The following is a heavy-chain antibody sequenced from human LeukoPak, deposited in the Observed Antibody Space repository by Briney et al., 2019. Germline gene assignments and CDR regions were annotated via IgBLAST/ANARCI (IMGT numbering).Heavy chain of an antibody. J-gene: IGHJ4*02. CDR2: IASDGSST. CDR1: GFTFSSYW. Sequence: GGSLSLSSAAAGFTFSSYWMNWGRQAAGKGLVWVSCIASDGSSTTYSDSVKGRFSISRNNAKNTLYLQMNSPRVEDTAVYYCARGRPHGNDYWGQGTLVTVSS. D-gene: IGHD4-23*01. CDR3: ARGRPHGNDY. V-gene: IGHV3-74*01.